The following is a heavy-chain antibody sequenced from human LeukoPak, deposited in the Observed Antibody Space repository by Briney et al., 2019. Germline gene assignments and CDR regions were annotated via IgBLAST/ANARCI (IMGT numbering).Heavy chain of an antibody. CDR3: ARGDYGRADP. Sequence: GASVKVSCKASGYTFTAYHIHWVRQAPGQGLEWMGLINPNTGVTKFAQKFHGRVTMSRDTSMSTAYMELNRLTTDDTAMYYCARGDYGRADPWGQGSLVTVSS. CDR1: GYTFTAYH. D-gene: IGHD4-17*01. J-gene: IGHJ5*02. V-gene: IGHV1-2*02. CDR2: INPNTGVT.